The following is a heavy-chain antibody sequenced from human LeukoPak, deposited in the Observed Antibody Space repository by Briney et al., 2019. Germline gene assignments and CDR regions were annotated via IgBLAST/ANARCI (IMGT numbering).Heavy chain of an antibody. J-gene: IGHJ6*03. CDR1: GFTFSSYS. V-gene: IGHV3-21*01. CDR2: ISSSSSYI. CDR3: ARYHSKVYYYMDV. Sequence: PGGSLRLSCAASGFTFSSYSMNWVRQAPGKGLEWVSSISSSSSYIYYADSVKGRFTISRDNAKNSLYLQMNSLRAEDTAVYYCARYHSKVYYYMDVWGKGTTVTVSS. D-gene: IGHD4-11*01.